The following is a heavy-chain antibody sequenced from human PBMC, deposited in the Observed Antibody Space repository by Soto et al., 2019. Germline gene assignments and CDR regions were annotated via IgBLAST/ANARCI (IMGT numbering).Heavy chain of an antibody. CDR3: TRGPRSTSTGTGAF. V-gene: IGHV3-74*01. J-gene: IGHJ4*02. Sequence: PGGSLRLSCAASGFTFSMYWMHWVRQVPGKGPEWVSRISDDGTYANYADSVKGRFTISRDNAKNILYLQMNDLRTEDTAVYYCTRGPRSTSTGTGAFWGQGTLVTVSS. CDR1: GFTFSMYW. CDR2: ISDDGTYA. D-gene: IGHD1-1*01.